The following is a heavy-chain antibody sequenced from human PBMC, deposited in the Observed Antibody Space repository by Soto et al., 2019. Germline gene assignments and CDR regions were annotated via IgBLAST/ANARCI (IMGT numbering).Heavy chain of an antibody. Sequence: ASVKVSCKASGYTFTSYYMHWVRQAPGQGLEWMGIINPSGGSTSYAQKFQGRVTMTRDTSTSTVYMELSSLRSEDTAVYYCARRGWDGYDFWSGYSQYYYYGMDVWGQGTTVTVSS. V-gene: IGHV1-46*01. CDR1: GYTFTSYY. CDR3: ARRGWDGYDFWSGYSQYYYYGMDV. J-gene: IGHJ6*02. CDR2: INPSGGST. D-gene: IGHD3-3*01.